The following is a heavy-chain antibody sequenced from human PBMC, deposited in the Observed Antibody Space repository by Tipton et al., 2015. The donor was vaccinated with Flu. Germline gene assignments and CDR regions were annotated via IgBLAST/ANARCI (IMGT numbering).Heavy chain of an antibody. Sequence: GEALGTHYWTWFRQPAGERLEWIGRIFATGTAISNPSLRSRVTMSVDTSKNQFSLNLTSVTAADTAVYYFARLPRHYGDYPLDYWGPGIMVTVSS. CDR1: GEALGTHY. CDR2: IFATGTA. CDR3: ARLPRHYGDYPLDY. V-gene: IGHV4-4*07. D-gene: IGHD4-17*01. J-gene: IGHJ4*01.